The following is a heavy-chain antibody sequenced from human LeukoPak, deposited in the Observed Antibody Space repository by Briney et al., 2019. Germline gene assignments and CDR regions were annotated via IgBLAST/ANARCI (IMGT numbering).Heavy chain of an antibody. D-gene: IGHD2-15*01. CDR2: IKSRADGGTT. Sequence: GGSLRLSCAASFSTFNKACMNWVRQAPGKGLEWVGRIKSRADGGTTDYATPVKDRFTISRDDSKNTAFLQMNSLKTEDTAIYYCSTHPTSGFWGQGTLVTVSS. CDR3: STHPTSGF. V-gene: IGHV3-15*07. J-gene: IGHJ4*02. CDR1: FSTFNKAC.